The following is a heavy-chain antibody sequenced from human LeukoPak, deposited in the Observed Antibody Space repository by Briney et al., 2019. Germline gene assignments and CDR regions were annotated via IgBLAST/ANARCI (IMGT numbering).Heavy chain of an antibody. CDR2: ISPDGGNT. Sequence: GGSLRLSCSASGFTFSSYAMHWVRQAPGKGLEYVSAISPDGGNTYYADSVKGRFSISRDNSKNTLYLQMSSLRPEDTAVYYCVPKGTEGYWGQGTLVTVSS. CDR1: GFTFSSYA. V-gene: IGHV3-64D*06. J-gene: IGHJ4*02. CDR3: VPKGTEGY.